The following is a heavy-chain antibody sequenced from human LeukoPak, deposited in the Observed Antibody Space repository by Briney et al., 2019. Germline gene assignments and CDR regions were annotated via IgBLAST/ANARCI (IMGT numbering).Heavy chain of an antibody. CDR2: IYSGGST. Sequence: GGSLRLSCAASGFTVSSNYMSWVRQAPGKGLEWVSVIYSGGSTYYADSVKGRFTISRHNSKSTLYLQMNSLRAEDTAVYYCAREDSSGWYAQYDYWGQGTLVTVSS. J-gene: IGHJ4*02. CDR3: AREDSSGWYAQYDY. CDR1: GFTVSSNY. V-gene: IGHV3-53*04. D-gene: IGHD6-19*01.